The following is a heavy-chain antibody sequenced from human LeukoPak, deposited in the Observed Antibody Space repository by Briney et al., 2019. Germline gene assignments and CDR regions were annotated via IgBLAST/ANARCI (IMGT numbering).Heavy chain of an antibody. CDR2: IYSGGST. D-gene: IGHD5-24*01. Sequence: QPGGSLRLSCAASGFTFSSYAMSWVRQAPGKGLEWVSVIYSGGSTYYADSVKGRFTISRGNSKNTLYLRMNSLRAEDTAVYYCARDGYTADYWGQGTLVTVSS. CDR1: GFTFSSYA. V-gene: IGHV3-53*01. CDR3: ARDGYTADY. J-gene: IGHJ4*02.